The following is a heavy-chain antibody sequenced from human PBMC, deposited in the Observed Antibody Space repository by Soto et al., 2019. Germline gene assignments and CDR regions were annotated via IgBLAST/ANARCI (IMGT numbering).Heavy chain of an antibody. Sequence: GGSLRLSCAASGFTFSSYGRHWVRQAPGKGLEWVAVISYDGSNKYYADSVKGRFTISRDNSKNTLYLQMDSLRAEDTAVYYCAKDNTHCSGGSCYGCDYWGQGTLVIVSS. D-gene: IGHD2-15*01. V-gene: IGHV3-30*18. J-gene: IGHJ4*02. CDR2: ISYDGSNK. CDR3: AKDNTHCSGGSCYGCDY. CDR1: GFTFSSYG.